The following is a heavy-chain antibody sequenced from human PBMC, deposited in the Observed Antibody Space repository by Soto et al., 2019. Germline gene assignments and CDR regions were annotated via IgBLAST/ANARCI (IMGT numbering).Heavy chain of an antibody. V-gene: IGHV3-23*01. CDR1: GFTFSSYD. CDR3: AKATYSSYNYGMDV. CDR2: ISGSGGDT. D-gene: IGHD4-4*01. J-gene: IGHJ6*02. Sequence: EVQLLESGGDSVQPGGSLRLSCAASGFTFSSYDMSWVRQGPGEGLEWVSGISGSGGDTYYADSVKGRFSISRDNSKNMLYLQMNSLRAEDTATYYCAKATYSSYNYGMDVWGQGAPDTVSS.